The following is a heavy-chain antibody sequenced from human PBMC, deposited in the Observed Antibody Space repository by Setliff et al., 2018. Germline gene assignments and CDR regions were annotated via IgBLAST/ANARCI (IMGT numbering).Heavy chain of an antibody. CDR1: GYTFTNFG. J-gene: IGHJ4*02. D-gene: IGHD2-8*02. Sequence: ASVKVSCKTSGYTFTNFGISWVRQAPGQGLEWLGSISPYTGNTNYPERLQGRITMTTDTLTSTVYMELRSLRPDDTALYYCVRSSAPQIVLAADFDHWGQGTLVTVSS. CDR2: ISPYTGNT. V-gene: IGHV1-18*01. CDR3: VRSSAPQIVLAADFDH.